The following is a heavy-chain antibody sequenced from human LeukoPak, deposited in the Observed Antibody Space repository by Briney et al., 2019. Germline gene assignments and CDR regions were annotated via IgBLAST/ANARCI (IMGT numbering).Heavy chain of an antibody. J-gene: IGHJ5*02. D-gene: IGHD3-22*01. V-gene: IGHV1-8*02. CDR1: GYTFTSYG. Sequence: ASVKVSCKASGYTFTSYGISWVRQAAGQGLEWMGWMNPNSGNTGYAQKFQGRVTMTRNTSISTAYMELSSLRSEDTAVYYCARGPDDSSGYYYSWGQGTLVTVSS. CDR2: MNPNSGNT. CDR3: ARGPDDSSGYYYS.